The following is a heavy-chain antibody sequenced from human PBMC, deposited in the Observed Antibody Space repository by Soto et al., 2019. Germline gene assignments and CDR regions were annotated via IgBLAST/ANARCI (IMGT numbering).Heavy chain of an antibody. CDR1: GGSISSGGYS. V-gene: IGHV4-30-2*01. Sequence: SETLSLTCAVSGGSISSGGYSWSWIRQPPGKGLEWIGYMYHSGSTYYNPSLKSRVTISIDRSKNQFSLKLSSVTAADTAVYYCARVPDEWGQGFLVTVSS. CDR2: MYHSGST. J-gene: IGHJ4*02. CDR3: ARVPDE. D-gene: IGHD2-2*01.